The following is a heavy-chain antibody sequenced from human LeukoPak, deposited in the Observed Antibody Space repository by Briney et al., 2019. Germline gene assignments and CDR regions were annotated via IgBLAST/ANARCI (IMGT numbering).Heavy chain of an antibody. J-gene: IGHJ4*02. Sequence: ASVKVSCKASGYTFTGYYMHWVRQAPGQGLEWMGWINPNSGGTNYAQKFQGRVTMTRDTSISTAYMELSRLRSDDTAVYYCARDTTDFWSGGYWGQGTLVTVSS. V-gene: IGHV1-2*02. CDR1: GYTFTGYY. CDR3: ARDTTDFWSGGY. CDR2: INPNSGGT. D-gene: IGHD3-3*01.